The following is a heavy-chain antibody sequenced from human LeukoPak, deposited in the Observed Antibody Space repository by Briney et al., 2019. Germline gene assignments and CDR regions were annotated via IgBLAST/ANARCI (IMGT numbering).Heavy chain of an antibody. CDR2: ISPNTGGT. CDR3: ARDRGYSGYDV. V-gene: IGHV1-2*02. CDR1: GYTFTGYY. J-gene: IGHJ4*02. D-gene: IGHD5-12*01. Sequence: ASVKVSCKASGYTFTGYYIHWVRQAPGQGLEWLGWISPNTGGTHYAQNFQDRVTVTRDTSISTAYMDLSRLRSDDTAVYYCARDRGYSGYDVWGQGTQVTVYS.